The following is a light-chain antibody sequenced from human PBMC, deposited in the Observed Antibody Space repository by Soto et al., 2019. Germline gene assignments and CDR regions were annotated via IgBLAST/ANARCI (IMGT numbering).Light chain of an antibody. J-gene: IGLJ3*02. CDR3: GTWDSSLSAWV. V-gene: IGLV1-51*02. CDR1: SSNIGNDY. CDR2: AND. Sequence: QSVLTQPPSVSAAPGQKVTISCSGSSSNIGNDYVSWYQQLPGTAPKLLISANDKRPSGIPDRFSGSKSGTSATLGITGLQTGDEADYYCGTWDSSLSAWVFDGGTKVTVL.